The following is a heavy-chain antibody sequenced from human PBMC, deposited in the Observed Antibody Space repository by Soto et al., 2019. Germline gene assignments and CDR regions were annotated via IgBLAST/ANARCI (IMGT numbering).Heavy chain of an antibody. Sequence: PGGSLRLSCAASGFTFSSYAMHWVLQAPGKGLEWVAVISYDGSNKYYADSVKGRFTISRDNSKNTRYLKMKSLSAEDTAVYYCARDGASIAVAGLDYWGQGTLVTVSS. D-gene: IGHD6-19*01. CDR3: ARDGASIAVAGLDY. J-gene: IGHJ4*02. CDR2: ISYDGSNK. CDR1: GFTFSSYA. V-gene: IGHV3-30-3*01.